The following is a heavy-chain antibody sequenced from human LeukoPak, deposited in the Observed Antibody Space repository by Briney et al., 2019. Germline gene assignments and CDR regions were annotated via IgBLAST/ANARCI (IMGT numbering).Heavy chain of an antibody. D-gene: IGHD6-19*01. CDR3: AKDKSRIAVAGTLIDY. J-gene: IGHJ4*02. CDR1: GFTFSSYG. Sequence: PGGSLRLSCAASGFTFSSYGMSWVRQAPGKGLEWVSAISGSGGSTYYADSVKGRFTISRDNSKNTLYLQMNSLRAEDTAVYYCAKDKSRIAVAGTLIDYWGQGTLVTVSS. CDR2: ISGSGGST. V-gene: IGHV3-23*01.